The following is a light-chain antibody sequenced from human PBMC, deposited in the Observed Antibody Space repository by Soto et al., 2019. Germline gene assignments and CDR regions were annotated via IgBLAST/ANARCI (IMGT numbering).Light chain of an antibody. J-gene: IGKJ4*01. V-gene: IGKV3-20*01. CDR1: QSVGSSY. CDR2: GAS. CDR3: QWYDGVPLT. Sequence: ILLTQSPGTLSLSPGERATLACMARQSVGSSYFAWYQQKPGQPPRPLIYGASSRDTDIPERFNGSGSGKDFTLTISRLEPEDVAVYDCQWYDGVPLTFGGGTKVEIK.